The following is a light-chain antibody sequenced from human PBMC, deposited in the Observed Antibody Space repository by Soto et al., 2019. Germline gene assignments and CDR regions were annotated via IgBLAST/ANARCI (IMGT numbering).Light chain of an antibody. J-gene: IGKJ5*01. Sequence: DIQITQSPSTLSASVGDRVTITCRASQSISSWLAWYQQKPGKAPKLQIYAASTLQSGVPSRFSGSGSGTDFTLTISSLQPEDFANYYCQQSYSTPPITFGQGTRLEIK. CDR2: AAS. V-gene: IGKV1-39*01. CDR3: QQSYSTPPIT. CDR1: QSISSW.